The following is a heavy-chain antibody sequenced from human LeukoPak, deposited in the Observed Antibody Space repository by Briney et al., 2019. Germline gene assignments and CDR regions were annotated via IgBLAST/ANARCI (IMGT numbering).Heavy chain of an antibody. Sequence: GGSLRLSCAASGFTFNSYAMSWLRQAPGKGLERVSGINYNGGSTFYADSVKGRFTISRDNSKNTLYLQMNSLRAEDTALYYCAKVVAGDYSPFDYWGQGTLVTVSS. CDR2: INYNGGST. D-gene: IGHD4-17*01. J-gene: IGHJ4*02. CDR3: AKVVAGDYSPFDY. V-gene: IGHV3-23*01. CDR1: GFTFNSYA.